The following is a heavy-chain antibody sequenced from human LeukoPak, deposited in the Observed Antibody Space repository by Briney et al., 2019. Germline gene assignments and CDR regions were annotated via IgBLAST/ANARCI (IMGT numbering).Heavy chain of an antibody. CDR2: IKQDGSEK. Sequence: GGSLRLSCAASGLTFSSYWMSWVRQAPGKGLEWVANIKQDGSEKYYVDSVKGRFTISRDNAKNSLYLQMNSLRAEDTAVYYCARDNTVTTAAFDYWGQGTLVTVSS. J-gene: IGHJ4*02. D-gene: IGHD4-17*01. CDR1: GLTFSSYW. V-gene: IGHV3-7*01. CDR3: ARDNTVTTAAFDY.